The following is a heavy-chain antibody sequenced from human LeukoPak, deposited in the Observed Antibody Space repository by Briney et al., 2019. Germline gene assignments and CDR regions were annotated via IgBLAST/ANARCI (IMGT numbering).Heavy chain of an antibody. Sequence: GGSLRLSCAASGFTFDDYAMHWVRQAPGKGLEWVSGISWNSGSIGYADSVKGRFTISRDNAKNSLYLQMNSLRAEDTALYYCAKDISFRGVQYYFDYWGQGTLVTVSS. J-gene: IGHJ4*02. D-gene: IGHD3-10*01. V-gene: IGHV3-9*01. CDR2: ISWNSGSI. CDR3: AKDISFRGVQYYFDY. CDR1: GFTFDDYA.